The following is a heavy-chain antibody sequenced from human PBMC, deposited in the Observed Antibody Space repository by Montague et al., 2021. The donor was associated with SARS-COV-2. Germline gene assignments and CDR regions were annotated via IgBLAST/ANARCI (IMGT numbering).Heavy chain of an antibody. CDR1: GGSVSSGSYY. CDR3: ARDPCRITICAGLTRYGMDV. D-gene: IGHD3-3*01. CDR2: IYYSGNT. J-gene: IGHJ6*02. Sequence: SETLSLTCTVSGGSVSSGSYYWSWIRQPPGKGLEWIGNIYYSGNTNYNPSLQSRVTISVDTTKNQFSLKLSSVTAADTAVYYCARDPCRITICAGLTRYGMDVWGQGTTVTVSS. V-gene: IGHV4-61*01.